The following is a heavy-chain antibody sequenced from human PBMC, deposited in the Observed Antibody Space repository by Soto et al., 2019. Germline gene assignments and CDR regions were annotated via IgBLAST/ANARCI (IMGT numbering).Heavy chain of an antibody. V-gene: IGHV3-7*01. CDR2: INQDASEK. D-gene: IGHD4-17*01. J-gene: IGHJ4*02. CDR3: AREKSYGDSFDY. CDR1: GFTFSTYW. Sequence: GGSLRLSCTASGFTFSTYWMSWVRQAPGKGLEWVANINQDASEKYYVDSVKGRFTISKDNAKNSLYLQMNSLRAEDTAVYYCAREKSYGDSFDYWGQGTLVTVSS.